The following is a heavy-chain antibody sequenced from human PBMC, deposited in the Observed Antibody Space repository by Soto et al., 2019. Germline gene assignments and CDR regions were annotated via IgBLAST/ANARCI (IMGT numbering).Heavy chain of an antibody. Sequence: QVQLVESGGGVVQPGRSLRLSCAASGFTFSRFAMHWVRQAPGVGLKWVAAISSDGSDKFYADSVKGRFTISRDNSRTTLYLQMNSLRTEDTAVYYCAAQWGYWGQGTLVTVSS. CDR2: ISSDGSDK. CDR3: AAQWGY. V-gene: IGHV3-30-3*01. CDR1: GFTFSRFA. D-gene: IGHD1-26*01. J-gene: IGHJ4*02.